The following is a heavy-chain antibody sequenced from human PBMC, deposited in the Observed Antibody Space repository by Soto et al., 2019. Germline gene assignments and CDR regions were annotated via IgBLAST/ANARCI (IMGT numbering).Heavy chain of an antibody. CDR3: ANGRATYGLLTHDY. Sequence: PWGSLRLSCAASGFSFINYAISCFRHSPGKWLEWISTLTGSSSNTYYADSVKGRFAISRDNSRNTLYLQMHSLTAEDTAVYYCANGRATYGLLTHDYWGQGTLVTV. CDR1: GFSFINYA. CDR2: LTGSSSNT. V-gene: IGHV3-23*01. D-gene: IGHD3-9*01. J-gene: IGHJ4*02.